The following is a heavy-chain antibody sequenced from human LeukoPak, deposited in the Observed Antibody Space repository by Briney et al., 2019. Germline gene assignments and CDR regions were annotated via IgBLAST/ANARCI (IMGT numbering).Heavy chain of an antibody. CDR1: GYTFTDFY. CDR3: ARAPGSNTAMVD. V-gene: IGHV1-2*06. J-gene: IGHJ4*02. CDR2: INPNSGGT. D-gene: IGHD5-18*01. Sequence: ASVKVSCKASGYTFTDFYMHWVRQAPGQGLEWMGRINPNSGGTNYAQKFQGRVTMTRDTSISTAYMELSRLRSDDTAVYYCARAPGSNTAMVDWGQGTLVTVSS.